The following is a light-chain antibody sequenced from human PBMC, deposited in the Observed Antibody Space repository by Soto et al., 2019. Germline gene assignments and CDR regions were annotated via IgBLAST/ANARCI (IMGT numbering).Light chain of an antibody. V-gene: IGKV1-39*01. CDR1: QSINIY. CDR2: AAS. Sequence: DIQMTQSPYSLSASVGDRVTITCRASQSINIYLHWYQQKPGKAPKLLIYAASSLQSGVPSRFSGSGSGTVFTLTSSSLQPEDFATYYCQQTSSPPQTFGGGTQLGIK. CDR3: QQTSSPPQT. J-gene: IGKJ4*01.